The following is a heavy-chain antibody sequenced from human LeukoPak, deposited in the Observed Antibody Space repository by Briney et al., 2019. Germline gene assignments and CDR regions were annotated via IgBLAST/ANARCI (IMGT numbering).Heavy chain of an antibody. CDR3: ARDTIYDSSEAPDAFDI. D-gene: IGHD3-22*01. CDR1: GFTFSSYS. CDR2: ISSSSYI. J-gene: IGHJ3*02. V-gene: IGHV3-21*01. Sequence: GGSLRLSCAASGFTFSSYSMNWVRQAPGKGLEWVSSISSSSYIYYADSVKGRFTISRDNAKNSLYLQMNSLRAEDTAVYYCARDTIYDSSEAPDAFDIWGQGTMVTVSS.